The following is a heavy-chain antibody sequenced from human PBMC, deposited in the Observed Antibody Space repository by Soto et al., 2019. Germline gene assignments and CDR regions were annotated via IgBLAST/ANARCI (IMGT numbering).Heavy chain of an antibody. V-gene: IGHV3-7*01. Sequence: GGSLRLSCAASGFTFSHYWMSWVRQAPGKGLEWVANIKQDGSEKNYKDSVKGRLTISRDNAKNSLSLQMNSLRAEDTAVYYCARRATTSAGYFDLWGRGTLVTVSS. J-gene: IGHJ2*01. CDR1: GFTFSHYW. D-gene: IGHD1-26*01. CDR3: ARRATTSAGYFDL. CDR2: IKQDGSEK.